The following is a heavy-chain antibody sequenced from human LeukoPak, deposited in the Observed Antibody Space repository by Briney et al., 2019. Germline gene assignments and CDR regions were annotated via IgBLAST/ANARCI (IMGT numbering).Heavy chain of an antibody. Sequence: GGSRRLCCAASGFTFSNYSMNWGRQAPGKGMGWVSSISSSSNYIYYTDSVKGRFTISRDNAESSLYLQMNSLRAEDTAVYYCARDPGYRNYYDNSGYDFDHWGQGTLVTVSS. V-gene: IGHV3-21*01. D-gene: IGHD3-22*01. J-gene: IGHJ4*02. CDR2: ISSSSNYI. CDR3: ARDPGYRNYYDNSGYDFDH. CDR1: GFTFSNYS.